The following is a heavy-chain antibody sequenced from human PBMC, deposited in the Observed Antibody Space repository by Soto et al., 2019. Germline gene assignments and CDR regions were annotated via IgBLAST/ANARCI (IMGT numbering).Heavy chain of an antibody. J-gene: IGHJ4*02. Sequence: QVQLVQSGAEVKKPGSSVKVSCKSSGDTFSSYAISWVRQAPGQGLEWMGGIVPIFGTARYAQKFQDRVTITADESTNTAYMEMSSLRSQDTGVYYCARDRENREGYRYRLSEWGPGTLVAVS. V-gene: IGHV1-69*01. CDR1: GDTFSSYA. CDR3: ARDRENREGYRYRLSE. D-gene: IGHD5-18*01. CDR2: IVPIFGTA.